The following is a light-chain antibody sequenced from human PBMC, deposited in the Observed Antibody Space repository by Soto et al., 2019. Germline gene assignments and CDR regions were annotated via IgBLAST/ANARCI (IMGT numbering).Light chain of an antibody. CDR1: QSILSSANNKNF. J-gene: IGKJ4*01. CDR2: WAS. Sequence: IVMTQSPDSLAVPLGERATINCKSSQSILSSANNKNFLVWYQQKPGQPPKLLISWASTRESGIPDRFSGSGSGTDFTLTINSLQAEDVAIDYCQQCYSSPLTFGGGTKVEIK. CDR3: QQCYSSPLT. V-gene: IGKV4-1*01.